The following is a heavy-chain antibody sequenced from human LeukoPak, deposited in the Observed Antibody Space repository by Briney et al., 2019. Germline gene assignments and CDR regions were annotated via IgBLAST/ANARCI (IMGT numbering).Heavy chain of an antibody. CDR1: GFTFSSYA. V-gene: IGHV3-30*04. D-gene: IGHD3-10*01. CDR2: ISYDGSNK. Sequence: GGSLRLSCAASGFTFSSYAMHWVRQAPGKGLEWVAVISYDGSNKYYADSVKGRFTISRDNSKNTLYLQMNSLRAEDTAVYYCARTPVWFGDLLSGGNWFDPWGQGTLVTVSS. CDR3: ARTPVWFGDLLSGGNWFDP. J-gene: IGHJ5*02.